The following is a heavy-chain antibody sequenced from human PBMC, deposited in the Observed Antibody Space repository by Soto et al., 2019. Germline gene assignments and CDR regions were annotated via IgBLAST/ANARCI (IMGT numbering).Heavy chain of an antibody. V-gene: IGHV1-18*01. CDR2: ISTDNGNT. CDR3: ARVPDPNCISTSCSAR. D-gene: IGHD2-2*01. CDR1: GYTFTTSG. Sequence: ASVKVSCKSSGYTFTTSGISWVRQAPGQGLEWVGWISTDNGNTNYAQHLQGRVSMTTDTSTSTAYMDLRSLRSEDTAVYYCARVPDPNCISTSCSARWGQGTLVTVSS. J-gene: IGHJ4*02.